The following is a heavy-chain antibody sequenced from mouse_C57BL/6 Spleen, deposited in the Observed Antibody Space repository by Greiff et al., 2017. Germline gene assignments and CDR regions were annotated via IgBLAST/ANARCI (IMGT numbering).Heavy chain of an antibody. CDR2: IHPNSGST. J-gene: IGHJ2*01. V-gene: IGHV1-64*01. CDR3: ARGGTMVKGDY. CDR1: GYTFTSYW. Sequence: QVQLKQPGAELVKPGASVKLSCKASGYTFTSYWMHWVKQRPGQGLEWIGMIHPNSGSTNYNEKFKSKATLTVDKSSSTAYMQLSSLTSEDSAVYYCARGGTMVKGDYWGQGTTLTVSS. D-gene: IGHD2-2*01.